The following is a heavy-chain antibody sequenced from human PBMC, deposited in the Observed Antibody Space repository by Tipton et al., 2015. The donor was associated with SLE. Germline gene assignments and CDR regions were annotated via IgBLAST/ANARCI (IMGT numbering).Heavy chain of an antibody. D-gene: IGHD3-16*01. V-gene: IGHV4-59*11. CDR1: GDSIDNHY. Sequence: GLVKPSETLFLTCTVSGDSIDNHYWNWIRQPPAKGLEWIGFTFYSGSPYYNPSLTSRVAISLDRSKNQVSLRLSSVTAADTAVYYCARGDSFDYWGRGILVTVSS. J-gene: IGHJ4*02. CDR3: ARGDSFDY. CDR2: TFYSGSP.